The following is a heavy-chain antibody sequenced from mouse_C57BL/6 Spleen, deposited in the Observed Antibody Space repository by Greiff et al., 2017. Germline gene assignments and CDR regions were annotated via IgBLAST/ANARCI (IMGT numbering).Heavy chain of an antibody. CDR1: GYTFTSYW. CDR2: IHPNSGST. CDR3: ARYGYYGNYVAMDY. J-gene: IGHJ4*01. D-gene: IGHD2-1*01. V-gene: IGHV1-64*01. Sequence: QVQLQQPGAELVKPGASVKLSCKASGYTFTSYWMHWVKQRPGQGLEWIGMIHPNSGSTNYNEKFKSKATLTVDKSSSTAYMQLSSLTSEDSAVYYCARYGYYGNYVAMDYWGQGTSVTVSS.